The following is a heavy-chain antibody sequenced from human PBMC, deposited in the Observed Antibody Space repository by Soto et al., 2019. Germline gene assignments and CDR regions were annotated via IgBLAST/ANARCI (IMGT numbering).Heavy chain of an antibody. CDR2: IYSGGTT. Sequence: EVQLVESGGGLVQPGGSLRLSCAASGFTVSNNYMNWVRQAPGKGLEWVSIIYSGGTTYYADSVKGRFAISRDNSKNTLYLQMNRLKAEDTAVYYCARAVVVAAMGWFDPWGQGTLVTVSS. J-gene: IGHJ5*02. V-gene: IGHV3-66*01. CDR3: ARAVVVAAMGWFDP. D-gene: IGHD2-15*01. CDR1: GFTVSNNY.